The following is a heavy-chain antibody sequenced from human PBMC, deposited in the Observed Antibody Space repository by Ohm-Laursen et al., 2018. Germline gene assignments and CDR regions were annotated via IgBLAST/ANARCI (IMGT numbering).Heavy chain of an antibody. D-gene: IGHD3-22*01. CDR3: ARDDYYDSRGPWYFDL. V-gene: IGHV4-61*01. CDR1: GGSVSSGSYY. CDR2: IYYSGST. J-gene: IGHJ2*01. Sequence: GTLSLTCPVSGGSVSSGSYYWSWIRQPPGKGLEWIGYIYYSGSTNYNPSLKSRVTISVDTSKNQFSLKLSSVTAADTAVYYCARDDYYDSRGPWYFDLWGRGTLVTVSS.